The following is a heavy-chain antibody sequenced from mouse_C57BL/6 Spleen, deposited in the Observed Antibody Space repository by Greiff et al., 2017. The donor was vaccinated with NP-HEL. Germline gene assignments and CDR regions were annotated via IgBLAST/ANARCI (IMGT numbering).Heavy chain of an antibody. D-gene: IGHD3-2*02. J-gene: IGHJ4*01. Sequence: VRLVESGEGLVKPGGSLKLSCAASGFTFSSYAMSWVRQTPEKRLEWVAYISSGGDYIYYADTVKGRFTISRDNARNTLYLQMSSLKSEDTAMYYCTRLDSSGYVGAMDYWGQGTSVTVSS. CDR2: ISSGGDYI. CDR1: GFTFSSYA. V-gene: IGHV5-9-1*02. CDR3: TRLDSSGYVGAMDY.